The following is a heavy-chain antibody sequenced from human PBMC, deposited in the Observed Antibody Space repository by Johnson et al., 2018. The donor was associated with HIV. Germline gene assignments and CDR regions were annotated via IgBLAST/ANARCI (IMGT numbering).Heavy chain of an antibody. CDR3: ATPRSEYQPDDAFDI. D-gene: IGHD2-2*01. J-gene: IGHJ3*02. V-gene: IGHV3-30*04. CDR2: ISYDGSNK. Sequence: VQLVESGGGVVQPGRSLRLSCAASGFTFSSYAMHWVRQAPGKGLEWVAVISYDGSNKYYADSVKGRFTISRDNSKNTLYLQMNSLRAEDTAVYYCATPRSEYQPDDAFDIWGQGTMVTVSS. CDR1: GFTFSSYA.